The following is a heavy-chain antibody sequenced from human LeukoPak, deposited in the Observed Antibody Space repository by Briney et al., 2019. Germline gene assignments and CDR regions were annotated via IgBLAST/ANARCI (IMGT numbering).Heavy chain of an antibody. CDR3: ARLRDGDGYCSSTSCYYFDY. V-gene: IGHV4-39*01. D-gene: IGHD2-2*01. Sequence: SQTLSLTRTVSGGSISSSSYYWGWIRQPPGKGLEWIGRIYYSGSTYYNPSLKSRVTISVDTSKNQFSLKLSSVTAADTAVYYCARLRDGDGYCSSTSCYYFDYWGQGTLVTVSS. J-gene: IGHJ4*02. CDR1: GGSISSSSYY. CDR2: IYYSGST.